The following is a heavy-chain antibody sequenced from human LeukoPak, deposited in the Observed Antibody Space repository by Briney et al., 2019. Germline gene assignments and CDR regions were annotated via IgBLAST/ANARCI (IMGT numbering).Heavy chain of an antibody. Sequence: SETLSLTCAVYGGSFSAYYWSWIRQPPGKGLEWIGYIYYSGSTNYNPSLKSQVTISVDTSKNQFSLKLSSVTAADTAIYYCARGIAVAVTPFDYWGQGTLVTVSS. CDR2: IYYSGST. D-gene: IGHD6-13*01. J-gene: IGHJ4*02. CDR1: GGSFSAYY. V-gene: IGHV4-59*01. CDR3: ARGIAVAVTPFDY.